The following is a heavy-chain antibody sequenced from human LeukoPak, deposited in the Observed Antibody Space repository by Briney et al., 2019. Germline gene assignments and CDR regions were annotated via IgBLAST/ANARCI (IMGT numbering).Heavy chain of an antibody. D-gene: IGHD1-26*01. CDR1: GFTVSSNY. CDR2: IYSGGST. CDR3: ARARGSYSLDY. V-gene: IGHV3-66*01. Sequence: GGSLRLSCAASGFTVSSNYMSWVRQAPGKGLEWVSVIYSGGSTYYADSVKGRFTISRDNSKNTLYLQMDSLRAEDTAVYYCARARGSYSLDYWGQGTLVTVSS. J-gene: IGHJ4*02.